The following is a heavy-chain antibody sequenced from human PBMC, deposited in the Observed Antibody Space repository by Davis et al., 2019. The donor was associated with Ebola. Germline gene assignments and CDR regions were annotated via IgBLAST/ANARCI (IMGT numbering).Heavy chain of an antibody. J-gene: IGHJ6*02. V-gene: IGHV3-33*01. CDR2: IWYDGSNK. CDR1: GFTFSSYG. Sequence: PGGSLRLSCAASGFTFSSYGMHWVRQAPGKGLEWVAVIWYDGSNKYYADSVKGRFTISRDNSKNTLYLQMNSLRAEDTAVYYCARGPAYYYYGMDVWGQGTTVTVSS. CDR3: ARGPAYYYYGMDV.